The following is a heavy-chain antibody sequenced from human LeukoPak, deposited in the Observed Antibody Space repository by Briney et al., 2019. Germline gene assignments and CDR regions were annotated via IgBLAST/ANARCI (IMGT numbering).Heavy chain of an antibody. J-gene: IGHJ3*02. CDR2: ISGDGGST. Sequence: GGSLRLSCAASGFTFDDYAMHWVRQAPGKGLEWVSLISGDGGSTYYADSVKGRFTISRDNSKNSLYLQMNSLRTEDTALYYCAKALTYYYDSSGSAQGDAFDIWGQGTMVTVSS. CDR1: GFTFDDYA. V-gene: IGHV3-43*02. CDR3: AKALTYYYDSSGSAQGDAFDI. D-gene: IGHD3-22*01.